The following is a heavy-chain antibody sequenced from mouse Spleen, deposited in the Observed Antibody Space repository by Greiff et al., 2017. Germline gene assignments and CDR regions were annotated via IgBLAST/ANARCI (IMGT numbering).Heavy chain of an antibody. D-gene: IGHD2-4*01. CDR2: ISDGGSYT. CDR1: GFTFSDYY. V-gene: IGHV5-4*02. J-gene: IGHJ4*01. Sequence: EVKLMESGGGLVKPGGSLKLSCAASGFTFSDYYMYWVRQTPEKRLEWVATISDGGSYTYYPDSVKGRFTISRDNAKNNLYLQMSSLKSEDTAMYYCARGMITTTFYAMDYWGQGTSVTVSS. CDR3: ARGMITTTFYAMDY.